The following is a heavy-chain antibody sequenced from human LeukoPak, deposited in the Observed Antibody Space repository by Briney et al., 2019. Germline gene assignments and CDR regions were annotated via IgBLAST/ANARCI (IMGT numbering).Heavy chain of an antibody. CDR3: ARSPPTGMDV. Sequence: SETLSLTCTVSGGSISSYYWSWIRQPPGKGLEWIGYIYYSGSTNYNPPLKSRVTISVDTSKNQFSLKLSSVTAADTAVYYCARSPPTGMDVWGQGTTVTVSS. CDR2: IYYSGST. J-gene: IGHJ6*02. CDR1: GGSISSYY. D-gene: IGHD1-1*01. V-gene: IGHV4-59*01.